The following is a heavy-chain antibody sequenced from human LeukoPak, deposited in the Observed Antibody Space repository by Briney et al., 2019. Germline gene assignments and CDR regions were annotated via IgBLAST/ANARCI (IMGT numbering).Heavy chain of an antibody. V-gene: IGHV1-18*01. J-gene: IGHJ4*02. CDR2: ISPYRRDT. Sequence: ASVKVSCKASGYTFTNSGLSWVRQAPGPGLEWIGWISPYRRDTNYAQNLQGRVTVTSDTSTSTVYMELRSLRSDDTAVYYCARPTETSAGYYFDYWGQGTLVTVSS. D-gene: IGHD6-13*01. CDR3: ARPTETSAGYYFDY. CDR1: GYTFTNSG.